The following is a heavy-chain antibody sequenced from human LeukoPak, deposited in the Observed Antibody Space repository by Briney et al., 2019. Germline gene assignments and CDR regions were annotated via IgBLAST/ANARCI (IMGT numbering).Heavy chain of an antibody. D-gene: IGHD1-26*01. V-gene: IGHV1-8*01. CDR2: MNPNSGNT. CDR3: ARGPDVGAQDAFDI. CDR1: GYTFTSYD. J-gene: IGHJ3*02. Sequence: ASVKVSCKASGYTFTSYDINWVRQATGQGLEWMGWMNPNSGNTGYAQKFQGRVTMTRNTSISTAYMELSSLRSEDTAVYYCARGPDVGAQDAFDIWGQGTMVTVSS.